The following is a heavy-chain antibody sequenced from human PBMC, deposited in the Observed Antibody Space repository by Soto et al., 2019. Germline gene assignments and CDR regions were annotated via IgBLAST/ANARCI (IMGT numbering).Heavy chain of an antibody. Sequence: GGSLRLSCAASGFTFSSYAMHWVRQAPGKGLEWVAVISYDGSNKYYADSVKGRFTISRDNSKNTLYLQMNSLRAEDTAVYYCARDSFPCSGGSCYLFQHWGQGTLVTVSS. D-gene: IGHD2-15*01. J-gene: IGHJ1*01. V-gene: IGHV3-30-3*01. CDR1: GFTFSSYA. CDR3: ARDSFPCSGGSCYLFQH. CDR2: ISYDGSNK.